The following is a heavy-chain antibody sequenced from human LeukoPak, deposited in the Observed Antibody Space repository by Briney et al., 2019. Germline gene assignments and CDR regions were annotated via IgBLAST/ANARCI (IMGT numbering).Heavy chain of an antibody. CDR1: GYTFSDFY. D-gene: IGHD2-21*02. J-gene: IGHJ4*02. CDR2: INPRGGSA. CDR3: AKCRTASSASADY. Sequence: ASVKVSCKASGYTFSDFYIQWVRQAPGQGLEWMGIINPRGGSASYARSFQDRISMTRDTSTSTVYVEVSSLTSEDTAVYYCAKCRTASSASADYWGQGSLVTVSS. V-gene: IGHV1-46*01.